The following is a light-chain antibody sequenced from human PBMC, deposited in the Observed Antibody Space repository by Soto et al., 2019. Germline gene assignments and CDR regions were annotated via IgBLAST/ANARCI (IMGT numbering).Light chain of an antibody. CDR2: YNN. J-gene: IGLJ1*01. Sequence: QSVLTQPTSASETPGQTVSISCSGSNSNIASNTVNWYQHLPGTAPKLLIYYNNQRPSGVPDRFSGSKSGTSASLAISGLQSEDESDYYCAAWDDTLKRYVFGTGTQLTVL. V-gene: IGLV1-44*01. CDR1: NSNIASNT. CDR3: AAWDDTLKRYV.